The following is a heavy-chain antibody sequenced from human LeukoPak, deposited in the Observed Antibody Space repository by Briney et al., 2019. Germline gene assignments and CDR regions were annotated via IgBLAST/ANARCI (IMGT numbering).Heavy chain of an antibody. CDR1: GFTFNSYW. D-gene: IGHD2-15*01. Sequence: GGSLRLSCAASGFTFNSYWMSWVRQAPGKGLEWVAHIKQDGGVTHYVDSLKGRFTTSRDNAKNSIYLQMNSLGADDTAMYYCARWDAYCSGGSCYFGGFAFDIWGQGTMVTVSS. CDR2: IKQDGGVT. V-gene: IGHV3-7*01. J-gene: IGHJ3*02. CDR3: ARWDAYCSGGSCYFGGFAFDI.